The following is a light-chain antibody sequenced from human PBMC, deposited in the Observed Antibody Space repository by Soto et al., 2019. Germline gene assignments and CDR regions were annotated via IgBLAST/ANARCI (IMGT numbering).Light chain of an antibody. V-gene: IGKV3-15*01. J-gene: IGKJ1*01. CDR3: LHYDNWPPWT. CDR1: QSVSNY. CDR2: AAS. Sequence: EIVLTQSPGTLSLSPGERATLSCRASQSVSNYLAWYQQNPGQAPRLLIYAASTRANGIPARFRGSGSGTEFILTISSLQSEDFAVYYCLHYDNWPPWTFGQGTKVDIK.